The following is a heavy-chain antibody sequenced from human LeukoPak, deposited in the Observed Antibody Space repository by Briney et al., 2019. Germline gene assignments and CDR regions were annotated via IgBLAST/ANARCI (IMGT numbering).Heavy chain of an antibody. CDR1: GFTFDDYA. CDR3: AKARWEPNFDY. V-gene: IGHV3-43*02. J-gene: IGHJ4*02. Sequence: GGSLRLSCAASGFTFDDYAMHWVRQGPGKRLEWVSLINENGDIAYYGDSVRGRFNVSRDKAKNSLYLQMNSLTTEDTALYYCAKARWEPNFDYWGQGTLVTVSS. CDR2: INENGDIA. D-gene: IGHD1-26*01.